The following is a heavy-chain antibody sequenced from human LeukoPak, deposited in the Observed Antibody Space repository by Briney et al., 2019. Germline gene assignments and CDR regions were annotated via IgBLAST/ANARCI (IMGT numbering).Heavy chain of an antibody. CDR1: GFTFSNYA. CDR3: AKGGPQFFDY. D-gene: IGHD5-24*01. Sequence: PEGSLRLSCVASGFTFSNYAMTWVRQASGKGLEWVSTISGSGGTTNYADSVKGRFTISRDSSKSTLYLQMNSLRAEDTAVYFCAKGGPQFFDYWGQGSLVTVSS. V-gene: IGHV3-23*01. CDR2: ISGSGGTT. J-gene: IGHJ4*02.